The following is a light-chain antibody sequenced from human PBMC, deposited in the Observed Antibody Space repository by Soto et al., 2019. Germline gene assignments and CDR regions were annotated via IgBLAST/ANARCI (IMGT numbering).Light chain of an antibody. J-gene: IGKJ4*01. Sequence: DIQMTQSPSSLSASVGDRVTITCRASQSISSYLNWYQQKPGKAPKLLLYAASSLQSGVPSRFSGSGSGTDFTLTISSLQPEDFATYYCQQRYSTPLTFGGGTKVEIK. CDR1: QSISSY. V-gene: IGKV1-39*01. CDR3: QQRYSTPLT. CDR2: AAS.